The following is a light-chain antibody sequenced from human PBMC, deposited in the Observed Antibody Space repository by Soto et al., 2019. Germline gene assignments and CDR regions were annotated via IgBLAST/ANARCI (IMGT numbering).Light chain of an antibody. CDR1: QSVGSG. Sequence: IMFNQSPSTXSVTKKERATLSCRASQSVGSGLTWYQQKPGQAXRXXXYGASTRATGIPARFSGSGSGTEFTLTILLLQSEDFAVYYCQLDNNWFPSFGQGT. V-gene: IGKV3-15*01. CDR2: GAS. J-gene: IGKJ1*01. CDR3: QLDNNWFPS.